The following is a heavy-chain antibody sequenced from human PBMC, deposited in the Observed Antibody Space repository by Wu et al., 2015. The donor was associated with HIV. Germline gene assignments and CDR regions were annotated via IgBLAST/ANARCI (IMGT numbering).Heavy chain of an antibody. V-gene: IGHV1-2*02. J-gene: IGHJ4*02. CDR1: GYTVSNYY. CDR3: ATDSRDYNDENGFSYYYFDS. D-gene: IGHD3-10*01. Sequence: QAQLVQSGAEVKKPGASVKVSCKASGYTVSNYYIHWIQQAPGLGLEWMGWINPNSGGTNYAQKFQGRVTMTRDTSISTAYMELSGLTSDDTAIYFCATDSRDYNDENGFSYYYFDSWGQGTVLTVSS. CDR2: INPNSGGT.